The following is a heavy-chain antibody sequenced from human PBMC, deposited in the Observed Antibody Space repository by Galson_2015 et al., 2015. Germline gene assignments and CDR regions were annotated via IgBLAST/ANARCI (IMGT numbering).Heavy chain of an antibody. CDR1: GYTFSSYV. CDR2: IIKSGDNT. CDR3: TKGGCSSANCEMPFDI. D-gene: IGHD2-2*01. V-gene: IGHV3-23*01. J-gene: IGHJ3*02. Sequence: SLRLSCAASGYTFSSYVMSWVRQAPGKGLEWVSTIIKSGDNTYYADSVKGRFTISRDNSKNTLYMQMNSLRAEDTAVYYCTKGGCSSANCEMPFDIWGQGTVVTVSS.